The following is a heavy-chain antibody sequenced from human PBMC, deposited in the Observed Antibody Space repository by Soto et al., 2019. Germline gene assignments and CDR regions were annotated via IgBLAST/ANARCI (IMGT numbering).Heavy chain of an antibody. V-gene: IGHV1-2*04. CDR1: GYSFTDYH. CDR2: INPKSGGT. J-gene: IGHJ6*01. CDR3: ARGDSTDCSNGVCSFFYNHDMDV. D-gene: IGHD2-8*01. Sequence: ASVKGSCKASGYSFTDYHIHWVRQAPGQGLEWLGRINPKSGGTSTAQKFQGWVTMTTDTSISTASMELTRLTSDDTAIYYCARGDSTDCSNGVCSFFYNHDMDVWGQGTTVPV.